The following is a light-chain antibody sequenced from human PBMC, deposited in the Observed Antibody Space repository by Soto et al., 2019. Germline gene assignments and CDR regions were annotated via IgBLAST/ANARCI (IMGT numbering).Light chain of an antibody. CDR2: AAS. Sequence: EIVLTQSPGTLSFSPGERATLSCRASQSVSSSYLAWYQQKPGQAPRLLIYAASSRATGIPDRFSGSGSGTDFTLTISRLEAEDFAVYYCQQYGGVGQGTRLEIK. V-gene: IGKV3-20*01. J-gene: IGKJ5*01. CDR3: QQYGG. CDR1: QSVSSSY.